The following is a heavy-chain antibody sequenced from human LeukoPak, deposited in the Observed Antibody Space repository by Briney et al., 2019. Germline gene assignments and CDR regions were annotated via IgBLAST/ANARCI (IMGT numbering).Heavy chain of an antibody. CDR2: INPDTGGT. J-gene: IGHJ4*02. CDR1: GYTFTNYY. V-gene: IGHV1-2*02. D-gene: IGHD5-24*01. Sequence: GASVKVSCKASGYTFTNYYMHWVRQAPGQGLEWMGWINPDTGGTKYAQNFQGRVTMTRDTSISTAYTELSRLRSDDTAVYYCARQTSTIAMFDYWGQGTLVIVSS. CDR3: ARQTSTIAMFDY.